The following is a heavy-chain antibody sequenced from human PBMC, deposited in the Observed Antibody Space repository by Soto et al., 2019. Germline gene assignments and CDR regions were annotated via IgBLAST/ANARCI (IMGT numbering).Heavy chain of an antibody. CDR3: TVQGAMDYYYYGMDV. V-gene: IGHV3-73*01. D-gene: IGHD5-18*01. J-gene: IGHJ6*02. CDR1: GFTFSGSA. CDR2: IRSKANSYAT. Sequence: GGSLRLSCAASGFTFSGSAMHWVRQASGKGLEWVGRIRSKANSYATAYAASVKGRFTISRDDSKNTAYLQMNSLKTEDTAVYYCTVQGAMDYYYYGMDVWGQGTTVTVSS.